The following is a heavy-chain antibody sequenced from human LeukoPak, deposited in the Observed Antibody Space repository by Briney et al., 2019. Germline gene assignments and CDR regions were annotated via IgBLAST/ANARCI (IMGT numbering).Heavy chain of an antibody. J-gene: IGHJ4*02. CDR2: IYSGGST. D-gene: IGHD5-18*01. CDR3: ASGYLPFDY. V-gene: IGHV3-53*01. Sequence: GGSLRLSCAASGFTVSSKDMSWVRQAPGKGLEWVSVIYSGGSTYYADSVKGRFTISSDNSKTTLYHQMNTLRAEDTAVYYCASGYLPFDYWGQGTLVTVSS. CDR1: GFTVSSKD.